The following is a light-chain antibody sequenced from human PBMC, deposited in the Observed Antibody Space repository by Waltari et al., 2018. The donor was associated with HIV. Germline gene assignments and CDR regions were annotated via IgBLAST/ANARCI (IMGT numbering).Light chain of an antibody. CDR1: QSLLYKSDHQNY. Sequence: EIVMTQSPDSLPVSLGERATIDCWSSQSLLYKSDHQNYLSWFQQKPGQPPKLLIYWASTRGSGVPARCSASGSGMNFTLTISGLQAEDVATYYCQQSYKSPWTFGQGTKVEV. CDR2: WAS. J-gene: IGKJ1*01. CDR3: QQSYKSPWT. V-gene: IGKV4-1*01.